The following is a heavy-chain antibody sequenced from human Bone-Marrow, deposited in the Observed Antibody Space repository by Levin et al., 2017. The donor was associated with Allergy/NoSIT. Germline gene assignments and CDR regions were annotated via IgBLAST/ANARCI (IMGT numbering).Heavy chain of an antibody. CDR2: MNPNSGNT. Sequence: GESLKISCKASGYTFTSYDINWVRQATGQGLEWMGWMNPNSGNTGYAQKFQGRVTMTRNTSISTAYMELSSLTSEDTAVYYCARQYCSSTSCYFVGYGMDVWGQGTTVTVSS. V-gene: IGHV1-8*01. CDR3: ARQYCSSTSCYFVGYGMDV. D-gene: IGHD2-2*01. CDR1: GYTFTSYD. J-gene: IGHJ6*02.